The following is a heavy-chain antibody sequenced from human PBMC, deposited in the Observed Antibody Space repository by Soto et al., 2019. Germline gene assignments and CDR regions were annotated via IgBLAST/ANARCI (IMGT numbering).Heavy chain of an antibody. CDR3: AVAVAGPTAIGY. J-gene: IGHJ4*02. CDR2: INSDGSST. Sequence: PGGSLRLSCAASGFTFSSYWMHWFRQAPGKGLVWVSRINSDGSSTSYADSVKGRFTISRDNAKNTLYLQMNSLRAEDTAVYYCAVAVAGPTAIGYWGQGTLVTVSS. CDR1: GFTFSSYW. V-gene: IGHV3-74*01. D-gene: IGHD6-19*01.